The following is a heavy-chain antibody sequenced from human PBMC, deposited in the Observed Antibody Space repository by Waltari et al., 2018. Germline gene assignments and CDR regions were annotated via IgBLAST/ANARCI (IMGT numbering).Heavy chain of an antibody. J-gene: IGHJ5*01. Sequence: QLQLQESGPGLVKPSETLSLSCTVSGDSISRSDYYWGWIRQPPGKGLEWIGSVDDSGNSYYNPSLKSRVDISTDTSKSQLSLRLTSVTAADSAVYHCARQRPAALVAWFDSWGQGTPVIVSS. V-gene: IGHV4-39*07. CDR3: ARQRPAALVAWFDS. CDR2: VDDSGNS. CDR1: GDSISRSDYY. D-gene: IGHD2-2*01.